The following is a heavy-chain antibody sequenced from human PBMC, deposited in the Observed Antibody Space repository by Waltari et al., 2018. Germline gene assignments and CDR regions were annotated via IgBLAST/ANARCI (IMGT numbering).Heavy chain of an antibody. CDR2: INQDGSKK. Sequence: EVQLVESGGGLVQPGGSLRLPCEASGFTFSSNWMTWVRQAPGKGLEEVANINQDGSKKDYVDSVKGRFTISRDNAKNSLYLQMNSLRAEDTAVYYCAGDKYWGQGTLVTVSS. V-gene: IGHV3-7*01. J-gene: IGHJ4*02. CDR3: AGDKY. CDR1: GFTFSSNW.